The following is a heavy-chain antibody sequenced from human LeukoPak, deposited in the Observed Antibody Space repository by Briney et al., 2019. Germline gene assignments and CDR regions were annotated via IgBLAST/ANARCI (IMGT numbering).Heavy chain of an antibody. V-gene: IGHV3-30*03. D-gene: IGHD7-27*01. CDR1: GFTFSSYG. CDR3: ARDRNWGSNY. J-gene: IGHJ4*02. Sequence: PGGSLRLSCAASGFTFSSYGMHWVRQAPGKGLEWVAVISYDGSNKYYADSVKGRFTISRDNSKNTLYLQMNSLRAEDTAVYYCARDRNWGSNYWGQGTLVTVSS. CDR2: ISYDGSNK.